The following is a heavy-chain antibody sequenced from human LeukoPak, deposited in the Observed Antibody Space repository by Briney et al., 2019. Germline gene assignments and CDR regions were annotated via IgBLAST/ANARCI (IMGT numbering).Heavy chain of an antibody. CDR1: GFTFRSHG. CDR2: ISYDGSDK. CDR3: AKDRSRENYYGSGSSPPDY. Sequence: GGSLRLSCAASGFTFRSHGMHWVRQAPGKGLEWVAVISYDGSDKYYADSVKGRFTISRDNSKNTLYLQMNSLRAEDTAVYYCAKDRSRENYYGSGSSPPDYWGQGIMVTVSS. D-gene: IGHD3-10*01. J-gene: IGHJ4*02. V-gene: IGHV3-30*18.